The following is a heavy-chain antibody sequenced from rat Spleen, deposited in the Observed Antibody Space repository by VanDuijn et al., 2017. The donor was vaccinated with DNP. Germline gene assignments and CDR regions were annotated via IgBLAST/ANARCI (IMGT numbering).Heavy chain of an antibody. Sequence: EVQLVESGGGLVQPGRSLKLSCVASGFIFSNYWMTWIRQAPKKGLEWVASISSGGGDTYYPDSVKGRFTFSRDNAKSTLYLQMDSLRSEDTATYYCARQGTGRGFDYWGQGVMVTVSS. CDR1: GFIFSNYW. V-gene: IGHV5-25*01. D-gene: IGHD5-1*01. CDR3: ARQGTGRGFDY. CDR2: ISSGGGDT. J-gene: IGHJ2*01.